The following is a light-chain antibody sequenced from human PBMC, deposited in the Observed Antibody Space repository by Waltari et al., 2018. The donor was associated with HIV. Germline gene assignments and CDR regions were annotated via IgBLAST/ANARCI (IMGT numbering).Light chain of an antibody. J-gene: IGKJ1*01. CDR1: QSLLYSTKNQTF. V-gene: IGKV4-1*01. CDR3: QQYYHTLWT. Sequence: DIVMTQSPYSLAVSLGERATINCKSSQSLLYSTKNQTFLAWYQQKQRQPPKLLIYWASVRGSGVPDRFSASGSETDFTLTINSLQAEDVALYYCQQYYHTLWTFGRGTKVEIK. CDR2: WAS.